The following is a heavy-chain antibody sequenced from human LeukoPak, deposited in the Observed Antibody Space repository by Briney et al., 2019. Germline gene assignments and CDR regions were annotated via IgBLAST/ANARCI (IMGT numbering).Heavy chain of an antibody. D-gene: IGHD3-22*01. CDR2: ISSSSSYI. CDR3: ARGDMYYYDSSGGDY. V-gene: IGHV3-21*01. CDR1: GFTFSSYS. Sequence: GGSLRLSCAASGFTFSSYSMNWVRQAPGKGLEWVSSISSSSSYIYYADSVKGRFTISRDNAKNSLYLEMNSLRAEDTAVYFCARGDMYYYDSSGGDYWGQVTLVTVSS. J-gene: IGHJ4*02.